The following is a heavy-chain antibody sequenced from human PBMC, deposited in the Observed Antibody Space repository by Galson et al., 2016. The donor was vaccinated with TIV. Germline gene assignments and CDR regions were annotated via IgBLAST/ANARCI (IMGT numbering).Heavy chain of an antibody. J-gene: IGHJ6*04. V-gene: IGHV1-18*01. CDR1: GYTLSSYS. D-gene: IGHD3-3*01. CDR3: ARVPTKIFDFWSGFDNSFCMDV. Sequence: SVKVSCKASGYTLSSYSISWVRQAPGQGLEWMGWISGYNGNKNYAQKFQDRVTMTTDTSTNTAYMELRSLRSDDTAVYYCARVPTKIFDFWSGFDNSFCMDVWGKGTTVTVSS. CDR2: ISGYNGNK.